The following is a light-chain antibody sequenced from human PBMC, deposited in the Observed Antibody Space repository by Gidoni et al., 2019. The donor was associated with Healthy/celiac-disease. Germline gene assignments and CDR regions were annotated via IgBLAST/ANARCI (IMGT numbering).Light chain of an antibody. CDR2: GAS. CDR1: QSVSSN. Sequence: EIVMTQSPATLSVSPGERATLSCRASQSVSSNLAWYQQKPGQAPRLLIYGASTRATGIPARFSGSGSGTEFTLTISSLQSEDFAVYYCQQLEAFXXXTRLEIK. V-gene: IGKV3-15*01. CDR3: QQLEA. J-gene: IGKJ5*01.